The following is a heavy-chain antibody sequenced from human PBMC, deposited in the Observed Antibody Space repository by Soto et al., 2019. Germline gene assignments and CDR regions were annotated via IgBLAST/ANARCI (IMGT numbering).Heavy chain of an antibody. V-gene: IGHV4-59*01. D-gene: IGHD3-22*01. CDR3: ALRSLAVVPEY. J-gene: IGHJ4*02. CDR1: GDSISSYY. Sequence: QVQLQESGPGLVKPSETLSLTCAVSGDSISSYYCMWIRQPPGKGLESIGYLYYGRSANYNPSLTSRVPLSVDPSTNQCSLTLSYMTAADTAVYYCALRSLAVVPEYWGQGTLVTVSS. CDR2: LYYGRSA.